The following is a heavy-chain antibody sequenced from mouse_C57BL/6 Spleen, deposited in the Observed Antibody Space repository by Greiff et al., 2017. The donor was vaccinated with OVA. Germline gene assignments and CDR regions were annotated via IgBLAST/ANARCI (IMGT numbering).Heavy chain of an antibody. J-gene: IGHJ3*01. CDR3: ARDDGYYEAWFAY. V-gene: IGHV1-64*01. CDR1: GYTFTSYW. CDR2: IHPNSGST. Sequence: VQLQQPGAELVKPGASVKLSCKASGYTFTSYWMHWVKQRPGQGLEWIGMIHPNSGSTNYNEKFKSKATLTVDKSSSTAYMQLSSLTSEDSAVYYCARDDGYYEAWFAYWGQGTLVTVSA. D-gene: IGHD2-3*01.